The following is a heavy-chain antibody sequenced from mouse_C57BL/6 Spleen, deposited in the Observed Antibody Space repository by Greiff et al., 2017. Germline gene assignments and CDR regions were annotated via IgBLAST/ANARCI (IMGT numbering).Heavy chain of an antibody. J-gene: IGHJ1*03. CDR1: GYTFTSYW. D-gene: IGHD2-5*01. V-gene: IGHV1-7*01. CDR2: INPSSGST. CDR3: ARDYSNYWYCDV. Sequence: VQLQQSGAELAKPGASVKLSCKASGYTFTSYWMHWVKQRPGQGLEWIGYINPSSGSTKYNQKFKDKATLTADKSSSTAYMQLSSLTYEDAAVYDCARDYSNYWYCDVWGTGTTVTGSS.